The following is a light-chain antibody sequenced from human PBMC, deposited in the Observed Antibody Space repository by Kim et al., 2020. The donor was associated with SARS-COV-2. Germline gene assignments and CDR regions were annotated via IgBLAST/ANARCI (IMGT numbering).Light chain of an antibody. J-gene: IGKJ4*01. CDR1: QSVSSSY. CDR3: QQYAS. V-gene: IGKV3-20*01. Sequence: EIVLTQSPGTLSLSPGERANLYCRASQSVSSSYLAWYQQKPGQAPRLLIYDTSSRATGIPDRFSGRGSGTDFTLTISRLEPEDFAVYYCQQYASFGGGTKVDIK. CDR2: DTS.